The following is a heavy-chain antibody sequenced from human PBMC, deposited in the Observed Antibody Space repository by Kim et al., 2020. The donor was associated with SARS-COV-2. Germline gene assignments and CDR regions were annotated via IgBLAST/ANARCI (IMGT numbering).Heavy chain of an antibody. J-gene: IGHJ5*02. Sequence: GGSTYYADSGKGRLTISRDNPKNTLYIQMSSRRAEDTAVYYCVKNWNSDHWGQGTLVTVSS. D-gene: IGHD1-7*01. V-gene: IGHV3-64D*06. CDR2: GGST. CDR3: VKNWNSDH.